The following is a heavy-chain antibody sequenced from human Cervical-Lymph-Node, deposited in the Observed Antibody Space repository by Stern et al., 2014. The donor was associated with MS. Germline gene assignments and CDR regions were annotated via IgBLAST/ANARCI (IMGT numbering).Heavy chain of an antibody. Sequence: VQLVQSGGEVKKPGASLKVSCKSSGYTFNNYGITWVRQAPGKGLEWMGWITCYDGNNKYAAKVHDRVTMTTDTSTNTADMELRSRRADDTSVFNCARAVPSIRTLDYWGQGTLVTVSS. D-gene: IGHD3-9*01. J-gene: IGHJ4*02. CDR2: ITCYDGNN. CDR1: GYTFNNYG. V-gene: IGHV1-18*01. CDR3: ARAVPSIRTLDY.